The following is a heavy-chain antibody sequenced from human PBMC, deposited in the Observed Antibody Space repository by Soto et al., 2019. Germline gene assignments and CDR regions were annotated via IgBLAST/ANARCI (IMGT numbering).Heavy chain of an antibody. V-gene: IGHV5-51*01. J-gene: IGHJ6*02. Sequence: GESLKISCKGSGYXFTSYWIGWVRQMPGKGLEWMGIIYPGDSDTRYSPSFQGQVTISADQSISTAYLQWSSLKASGTAVYYCARTSRIAASVVVAASPLYYYSGMDVWGQGTTVTVSS. D-gene: IGHD2-15*01. CDR2: IYPGDSDT. CDR3: ARTSRIAASVVVAASPLYYYSGMDV. CDR1: GYXFTSYW.